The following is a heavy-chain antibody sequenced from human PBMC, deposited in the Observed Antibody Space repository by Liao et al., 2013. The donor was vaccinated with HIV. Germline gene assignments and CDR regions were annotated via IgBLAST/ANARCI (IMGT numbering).Heavy chain of an antibody. J-gene: IGHJ3*02. D-gene: IGHD5-18*01. CDR2: IYTSGST. CDR3: ARGLSGYSYGADAFDI. CDR1: GGSISSYY. V-gene: IGHV4-4*07. Sequence: QVQLQESGPGLVKPSETLSLTCTVSGGSISSYYWSWIRQPAGKGLEWIGRIYTSGSTNYNPSLKSRVTMSVDTSKNQFSLKLSSVTAADTAVYYCARGLSGYSYGADAFDIWGQGTMVTVSS.